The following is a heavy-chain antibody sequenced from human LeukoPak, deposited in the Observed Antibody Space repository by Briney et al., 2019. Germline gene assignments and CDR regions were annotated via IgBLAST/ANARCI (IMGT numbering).Heavy chain of an antibody. V-gene: IGHV1-2*02. CDR3: ARGTPPLGYYEHVWGSYRQYPVDN. CDR2: INPNSGGT. D-gene: IGHD3-16*02. Sequence: GASVTVSCKASGYTFTGYYMHWVRQAPGQGLEWMGWINPNSGGTNYAQKFRGRVTMTKDTSTSTAYMELSSLRSEDTAVYYCARGTPPLGYYEHVWGSYRQYPVDNWGQGTVVIVSS. J-gene: IGHJ4*02. CDR1: GYTFTGYY.